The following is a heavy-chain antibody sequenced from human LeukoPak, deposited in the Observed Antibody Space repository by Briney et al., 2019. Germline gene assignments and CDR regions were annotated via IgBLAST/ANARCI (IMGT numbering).Heavy chain of an antibody. Sequence: SQTLSLTCAISGDNVSSNSAAWTWIRQSPSRGLEWLGRTFYRSQWFNDYALSLKSRLSINPDTSKNQFSLQLKSMAPEDTAVYYCARSHDYGDYIPGDAFDIWGQGTMVTVSS. V-gene: IGHV6-1*01. J-gene: IGHJ3*02. CDR1: GDNVSSNSAA. CDR3: ARSHDYGDYIPGDAFDI. D-gene: IGHD4-17*01. CDR2: TFYRSQWFN.